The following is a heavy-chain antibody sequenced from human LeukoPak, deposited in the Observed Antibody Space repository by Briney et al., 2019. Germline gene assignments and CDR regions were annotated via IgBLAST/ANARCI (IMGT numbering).Heavy chain of an antibody. CDR3: ARGLRYFDWLLPHYGMDV. D-gene: IGHD3-9*01. V-gene: IGHV1-8*01. J-gene: IGHJ6*02. CDR1: GYTFTGYD. CDR2: MNPNSGNT. Sequence: ASVKVSCKASGYTFTGYDINWVRQATGQGLEWMGWMNPNSGNTGYAQKFQGRVTMTRNTSISTAYMELSSLRSEDTAVYYCARGLRYFDWLLPHYGMDVWGQGTTVTVSS.